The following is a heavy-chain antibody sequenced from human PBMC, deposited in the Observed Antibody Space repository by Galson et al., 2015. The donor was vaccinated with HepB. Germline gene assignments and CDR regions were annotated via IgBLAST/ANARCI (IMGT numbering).Heavy chain of an antibody. D-gene: IGHD3/OR15-3a*01. CDR3: AKASFGHPHFDY. V-gene: IGHV3-23*01. Sequence: SLRLSCAASGFTFSSYAMSWVRQAPGKGLEWVSAISGSGGSTYYADSVKGRFTISRDNSKNTLYLQMNSLRAEDTAVYYCAKASFGHPHFDYWGQGTLFTVSS. J-gene: IGHJ4*02. CDR2: ISGSGGST. CDR1: GFTFSSYA.